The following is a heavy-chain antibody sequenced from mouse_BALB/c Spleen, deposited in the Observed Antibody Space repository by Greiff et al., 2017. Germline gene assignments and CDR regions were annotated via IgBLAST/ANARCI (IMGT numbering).Heavy chain of an antibody. CDR2: IYPGDGDT. CDR1: GYAFSSSW. V-gene: IGHV1-82*01. D-gene: IGHD2-1*01. CDR3: ARGNPFAY. J-gene: IGHJ3*01. Sequence: QVQLQQSGPELVKPGASVKISCKASGYAFSSSWMNWVKQRPGQGLEWIGRIYPGDGDTNYNGKFKGKATLTADKSSSTAYMQLSSLTSVDSAVYFCARGNPFAYWGQGTLVTVAA.